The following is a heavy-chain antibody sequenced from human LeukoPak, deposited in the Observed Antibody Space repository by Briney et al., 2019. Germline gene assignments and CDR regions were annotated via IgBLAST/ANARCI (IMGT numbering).Heavy chain of an antibody. J-gene: IGHJ4*02. CDR2: ISYDGSNK. V-gene: IGHV3-30-3*01. CDR3: ASETTVIGDY. D-gene: IGHD3-22*01. CDR1: GFTFSSYA. Sequence: GRSLRLSCAASGFTFSSYAMHWVRQAPGKGLEWVAVISYDGSNKYYADSVKGRFTISRDNSKNTLYLQMNSLRAEDTAVYYCASETTVIGDYWGQGTLVTVSP.